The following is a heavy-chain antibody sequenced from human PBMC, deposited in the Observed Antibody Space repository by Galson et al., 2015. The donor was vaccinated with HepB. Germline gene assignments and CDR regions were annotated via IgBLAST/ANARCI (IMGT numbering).Heavy chain of an antibody. D-gene: IGHD3-10*01. CDR2: IYYSGST. V-gene: IGHV4-39*01. CDR3: ATRYGSGSYYNGSGSNRHRYYYYYGMDV. Sequence: ETLSLTCTVSGGSISSSSYYWGWIRQPPGKGLEWIGSIYYSGSTYYNPSLKSRVTISVDTSKNQFSLKLSSVTAADTAVYYCATRYGSGSYYNGSGSNRHRYYYYYGMDVWGQGTTVTVSS. CDR1: GGSISSSSYY. J-gene: IGHJ6*02.